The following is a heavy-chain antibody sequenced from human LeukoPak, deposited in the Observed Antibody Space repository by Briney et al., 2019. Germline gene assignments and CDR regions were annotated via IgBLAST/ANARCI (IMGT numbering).Heavy chain of an antibody. CDR3: AKEWLWEGFYYGPNV. D-gene: IGHD1-26*01. CDR1: GFXFSNYG. J-gene: IGHJ6*02. V-gene: IGHV3-30*18. CDR2: ISYDGSKK. Sequence: GGSLRLSCAASGFXFSNYGMYWVRQAPGKGLEWLALISYDGSKKYYADSVEGRLTISRDNSKNTLFLQMSSLRPEDTALYYCAKEWLWEGFYYGPNVWGQGTTVTVSS.